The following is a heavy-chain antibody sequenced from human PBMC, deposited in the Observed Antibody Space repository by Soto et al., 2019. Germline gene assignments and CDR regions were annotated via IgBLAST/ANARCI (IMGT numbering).Heavy chain of an antibody. V-gene: IGHV1-18*01. CDR2: ISAYNSNT. Sequence: ASVKVSCKASGYTFTSYGISWVRQAPGQGLEWMGWISAYNSNTNYAQKHQGRENMTTDTSTSTAYLELRSLRSDDTAVYYCARDLYYDILTGYSTEDAFDIWGQGTMVTVSS. D-gene: IGHD3-9*01. J-gene: IGHJ3*02. CDR3: ARDLYYDILTGYSTEDAFDI. CDR1: GYTFTSYG.